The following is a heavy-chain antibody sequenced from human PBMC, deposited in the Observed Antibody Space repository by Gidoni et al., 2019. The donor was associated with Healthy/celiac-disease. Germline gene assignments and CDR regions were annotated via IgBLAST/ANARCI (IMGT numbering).Heavy chain of an antibody. J-gene: IGHJ4*02. Sequence: QVQLQQWGAGLLKLSETLSLTCAVYGGSFSGYYWSWIRQPPGKGLEWIGEINHSGSTNYNPSLKSRVTISVDTSKNQFSLKLSSVTAADTAVYYCARVGIAVAAPFDYWGQGTLVTVSS. D-gene: IGHD6-19*01. CDR2: INHSGST. V-gene: IGHV4-34*01. CDR3: ARVGIAVAAPFDY. CDR1: GGSFSGYY.